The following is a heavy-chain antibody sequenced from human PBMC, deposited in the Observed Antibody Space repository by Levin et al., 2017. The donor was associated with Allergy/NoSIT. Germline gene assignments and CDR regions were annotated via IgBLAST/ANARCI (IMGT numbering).Heavy chain of an antibody. J-gene: IGHJ6*02. CDR1: GLTFSSYG. D-gene: IGHD3-16*01. V-gene: IGHV3-30*18. CDR2: ISYDGTIK. CDR3: AKDPRFVFPRKGYYFGMDV. Sequence: GGSLRLSCAASGLTFSSYGMHWVRQAPGKGLEWVAVISYDGTIKHYADSMKGRFTISRDNSKNTLYLQMNSLRAEDTAVYYCAKDPRFVFPRKGYYFGMDVWGQGTTVTVSS.